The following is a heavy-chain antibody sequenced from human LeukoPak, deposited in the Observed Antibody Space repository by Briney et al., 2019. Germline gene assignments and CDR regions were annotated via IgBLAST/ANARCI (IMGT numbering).Heavy chain of an antibody. CDR1: GYTFPSYD. CDR2: INPNTGDT. J-gene: IGHJ5*02. CDR3: ARDMWQQFDWFDP. D-gene: IGHD6-13*01. V-gene: IGHV1-2*02. Sequence: ASVKVSCKASGYTFPSYDINWVRQATGQGLEWMGWINPNTGDTRSAERFQGRVTMTRDSSITTIYLELTRLTSDDTAVYYCARDMWQQFDWFDPWGQGTLVTVSS.